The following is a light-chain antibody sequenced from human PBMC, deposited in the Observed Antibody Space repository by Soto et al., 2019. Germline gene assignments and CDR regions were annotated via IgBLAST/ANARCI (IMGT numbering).Light chain of an antibody. CDR1: QTIKTRS. CDR3: QQTYSAPHT. J-gene: IGKJ1*01. Sequence: EIVLTQSPGTLFLSPGERATLSCRASQTIKTRSLAWYQQKPGQAPRRLIYGTSSRPTNIPDRFSGSGSGTDFTLTISRLEPEDFTTYYCQQTYSAPHTFGQGTKVDIK. CDR2: GTS. V-gene: IGKV3-20*01.